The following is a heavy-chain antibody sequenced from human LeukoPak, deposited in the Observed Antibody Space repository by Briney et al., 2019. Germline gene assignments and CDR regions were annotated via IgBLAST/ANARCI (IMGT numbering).Heavy chain of an antibody. Sequence: GGSLRLSCAASGFTFSDYYMSWIRQAPGKGLEWVSYISSSGSTIYYADSVKGRFTISRDNSKNTLYLQMNSLRAEDTAVYYCAREKATRGNDAFDIWGQGTMVTVSS. J-gene: IGHJ3*02. CDR1: GFTFSDYY. CDR3: AREKATRGNDAFDI. D-gene: IGHD1-26*01. CDR2: ISSSGSTI. V-gene: IGHV3-11*01.